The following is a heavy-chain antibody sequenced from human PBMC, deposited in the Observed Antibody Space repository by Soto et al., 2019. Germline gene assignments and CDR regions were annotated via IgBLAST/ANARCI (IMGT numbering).Heavy chain of an antibody. J-gene: IGHJ5*02. CDR1: GFTFSSYA. D-gene: IGHD6-6*01. CDR2: ISGSGGST. V-gene: IGHV3-23*01. CDR3: AKAWIAARRFDP. Sequence: GGSLRISCAASGFTFSSYAMSWVRQAPGRGLEWVSAISGSGGSTYYADSVKGRFTISRDNSKNTLYLQMNSLRAEDTAVYYCAKAWIAARRFDPWGQGTLVTVSS.